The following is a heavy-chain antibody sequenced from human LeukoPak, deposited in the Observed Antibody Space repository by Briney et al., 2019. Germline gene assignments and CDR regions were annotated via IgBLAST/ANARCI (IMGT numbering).Heavy chain of an antibody. J-gene: IGHJ3*02. CDR2: INQDGSEK. Sequence: PGGSLRLSCVDSGVTFSNYWMNWVRQAPGKGLEWVANINQDGSEKYYVDSVKGRFTISRDNAKNSLYLQMNSLRAEDTALYYCAKDFHRLGEFDAFDIWGQGTMVTVSS. CDR1: GVTFSNYW. V-gene: IGHV3-7*03. CDR3: AKDFHRLGEFDAFDI. D-gene: IGHD3-16*01.